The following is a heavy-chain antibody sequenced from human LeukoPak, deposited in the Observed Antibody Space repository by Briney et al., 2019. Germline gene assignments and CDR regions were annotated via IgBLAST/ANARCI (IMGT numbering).Heavy chain of an antibody. J-gene: IGHJ4*02. D-gene: IGHD3-10*01. CDR2: IYHSGST. CDR1: GYSISSGYY. CDR3: ATDRGGSRPYFDY. Sequence: SETLSLTCTVSGYSISSGYYWGWIRQPPGKGLEWIGSIYHSGSTYYNPSLKSRVTISVDTSKNQFSLKLSSVTAADTAVYYCATDRGGSRPYFDYWGQGTLVTVSS. V-gene: IGHV4-38-2*02.